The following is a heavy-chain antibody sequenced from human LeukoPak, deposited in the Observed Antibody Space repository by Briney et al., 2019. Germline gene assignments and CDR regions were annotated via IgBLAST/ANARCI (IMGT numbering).Heavy chain of an antibody. CDR1: GFSFGNSW. V-gene: IGHV3-74*01. CDR3: IVVVEPPDSDGFDV. J-gene: IGHJ3*01. Sequence: AGGSLRLSCAASGFSFGNSWVHWVRQAPGKGLVWVSLINADGSTTSYADSVKGRFTISRDNGRNTLSLEMNSLTIEDTAVYYCIVVVEPPDSDGFDVWGQGTMITVSS. D-gene: IGHD1-14*01. CDR2: INADGSTT.